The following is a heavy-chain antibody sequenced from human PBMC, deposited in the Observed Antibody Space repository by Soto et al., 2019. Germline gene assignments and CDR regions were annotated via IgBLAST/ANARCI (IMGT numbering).Heavy chain of an antibody. CDR1: GGSISSGDYY. J-gene: IGHJ4*02. CDR3: ARAKIPRIVVVPLFGY. V-gene: IGHV4-30-4*01. Sequence: SETLSLTCTVSGGSISSGDYYWSWIRQPPGKGLEWIGYIYYSGSTYYNQSLKSRVTISVDTSKNQLSLKLNYVNAADTAVYYCARAKIPRIVVVPLFGYWGQGTLVTVSS. D-gene: IGHD2-21*01. CDR2: IYYSGST.